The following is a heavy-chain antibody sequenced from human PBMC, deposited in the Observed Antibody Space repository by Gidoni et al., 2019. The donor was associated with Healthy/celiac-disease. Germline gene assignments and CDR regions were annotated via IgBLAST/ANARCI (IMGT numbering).Heavy chain of an antibody. CDR1: GGSISSGCYS. CDR3: ARGNGDYVSSYFDY. Sequence: LQPQESGSGLVKPAQTLYLTCAVSGGSISSGCYSWSWIRQPPGKGLGWIGYIYHSGSTYYNPSLKSRVTISVDRSKNQFSLKLSSVTAADTAVYYCARGNGDYVSSYFDYWGQGTLVTVSS. J-gene: IGHJ4*02. V-gene: IGHV4-30-2*01. D-gene: IGHD4-17*01. CDR2: IYHSGST.